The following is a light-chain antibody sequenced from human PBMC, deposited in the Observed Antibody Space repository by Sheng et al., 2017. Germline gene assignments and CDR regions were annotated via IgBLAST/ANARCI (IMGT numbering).Light chain of an antibody. CDR3: QQYGTAPPYT. V-gene: IGKV3-20*01. CDR2: GAS. CDR1: QSVSSSY. J-gene: IGKJ2*01. Sequence: EIVLTQSPGTLSLSPGERATLSCRASQSVSSSYLAWYQQKPGQAPRLLIYGASIKATGIPDRFSGSGSGTDFTLTISGLEPEDSAVYYCQQYGTAPPYTFGQGTKLEIK.